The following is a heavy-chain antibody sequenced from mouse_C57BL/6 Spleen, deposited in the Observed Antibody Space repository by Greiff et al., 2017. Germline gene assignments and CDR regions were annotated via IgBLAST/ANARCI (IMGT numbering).Heavy chain of an antibody. V-gene: IGHV1-59*01. CDR2: IDPSDSDT. J-gene: IGHJ4*01. CDR3: VRGGGGRAMDY. D-gene: IGHD1-1*02. Sequence: QVQLQQPGAELVRPGTSVKLSCKASGYTFTSYWMHWVKQRPGQGLEWIGYIDPSDSDTHYNQKFKGKATLTVDTSSSTAYMQLSSLTSEDSSVYDCVRGGGGRAMDYWGQGTSVTVSS. CDR1: GYTFTSYW.